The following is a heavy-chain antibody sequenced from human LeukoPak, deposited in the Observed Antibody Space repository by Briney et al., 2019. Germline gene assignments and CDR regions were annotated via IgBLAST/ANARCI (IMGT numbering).Heavy chain of an antibody. CDR1: GFTFSSYE. D-gene: IGHD3-10*01. CDR2: ISSSGSTI. J-gene: IGHJ4*02. CDR3: ARSGSGDSFDY. V-gene: IGHV3-48*03. Sequence: SGGSLRLSCAASGFTFSSYEMNWVRQAPGKGLEWVSYISSSGSTIYYADSVKGRFTISRDNAKNSLYLQMNSLRAEDTAVYYCARSGSGDSFDYWGQGTLVTVSS.